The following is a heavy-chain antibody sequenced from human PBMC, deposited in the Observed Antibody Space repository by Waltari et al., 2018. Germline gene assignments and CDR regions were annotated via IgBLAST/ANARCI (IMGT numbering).Heavy chain of an antibody. CDR2: VSYDGSNK. CDR3: ARDRDVVVVGPEFGY. Sequence: QVQLVESGGGVVQPGKSLSLSCAASGFTFRSYDMHWVRQAPGKGLEWVAVVSYDGSNKYYADSVKGRFTISRDNSKNALYVQMNSLRIEDTAIYYCARDRDVVVVGPEFGYWGQGTLVTVSS. J-gene: IGHJ4*02. CDR1: GFTFRSYD. D-gene: IGHD2-15*01. V-gene: IGHV3-30-3*01.